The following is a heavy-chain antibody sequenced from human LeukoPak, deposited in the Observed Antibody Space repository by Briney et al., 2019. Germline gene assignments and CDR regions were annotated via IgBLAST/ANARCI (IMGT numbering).Heavy chain of an antibody. CDR3: ARAKVVPAAIHYYYYMDV. CDR2: MNPNSGNT. J-gene: IGHJ6*03. V-gene: IGHV1-8*03. Sequence: ASVKVSCKASGYTFTSYDINWVRQATGQGLEWMGWMNPNSGNTGYAQKFQGRVTITRNTSISTAYMELSSLRSEDTAVYYCARAKVVPAAIHYYYYMDVWGKGTTVTVSS. CDR1: GYTFTSYD. D-gene: IGHD2-2*02.